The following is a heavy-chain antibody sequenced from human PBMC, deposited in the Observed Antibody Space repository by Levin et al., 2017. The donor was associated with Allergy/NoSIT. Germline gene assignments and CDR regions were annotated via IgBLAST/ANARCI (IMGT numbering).Heavy chain of an antibody. CDR3: ARDRVTAADGTYYFYAMDV. CDR2: ISYSVNS. CDR1: XXXXXXXF. D-gene: IGHD6-13*01. Sequence: SETLSLTCTVXXXXXXXXFSSRIRAPPGKGLEWIGYISYSVNSKYNPSLRSRVTISVDTSKNQFSLKLRSVTAADTAIYYCARDRVTAADGTYYFYAMDVWGQGTTVTVSS. J-gene: IGHJ6*02. V-gene: IGHV4-59*01.